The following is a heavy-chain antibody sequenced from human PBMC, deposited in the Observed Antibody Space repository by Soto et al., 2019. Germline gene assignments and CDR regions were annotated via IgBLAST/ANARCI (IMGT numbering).Heavy chain of an antibody. J-gene: IGHJ4*02. V-gene: IGHV3-48*01. CDR3: ARGWRDVDY. Sequence: ESGGGLVQPGGSLRLSCAASGFTFSTYNMNWVRQAPGKGLEWVSYISSSSSTIYYADSVKGRFTISRDNAKNSLYLQMNSLRAEDTAVYYCARGWRDVDYWGQGTPVTVSS. CDR1: GFTFSTYN. D-gene: IGHD3-3*01. CDR2: ISSSSSTI.